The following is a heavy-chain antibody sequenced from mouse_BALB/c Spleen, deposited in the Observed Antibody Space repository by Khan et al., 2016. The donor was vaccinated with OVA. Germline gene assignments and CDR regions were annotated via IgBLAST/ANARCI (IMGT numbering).Heavy chain of an antibody. CDR3: ARTGYYYFDY. Sequence: EVELVESGGGLVQPGGSRKLSCAASGFTFSGFGMHWVRQAPEKGLEWVAFIGSDSSTIYYADTVKGRFTISRDNPKKTLFLQMTSLMAEDNAMYFCARTGYYYFDYWGQGTTLTVSS. V-gene: IGHV5-17*02. J-gene: IGHJ2*01. D-gene: IGHD2-3*01. CDR1: GFTFSGFG. CDR2: IGSDSSTI.